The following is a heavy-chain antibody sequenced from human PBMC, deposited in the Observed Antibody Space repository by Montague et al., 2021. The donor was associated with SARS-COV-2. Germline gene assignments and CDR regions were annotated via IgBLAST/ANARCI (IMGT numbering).Heavy chain of an antibody. D-gene: IGHD3-3*01. CDR1: GFTFSNYA. V-gene: IGHV3-23*01. Sequence: SLRLSRAASGFTFSNYAMSWVRQAPGKGLEWVSAISGSGGSTYYADSVKGRFTISRDNSKNTLYLQMNSLRAEDTAVYYCAKDPHYDFWSGYYLDYWGQGTLVTVSS. CDR2: ISGSGGST. J-gene: IGHJ4*02. CDR3: AKDPHYDFWSGYYLDY.